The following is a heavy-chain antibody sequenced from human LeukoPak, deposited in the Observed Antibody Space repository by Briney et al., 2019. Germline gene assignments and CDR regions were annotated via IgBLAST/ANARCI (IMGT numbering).Heavy chain of an antibody. V-gene: IGHV4-30-2*01. J-gene: IGHJ4*02. Sequence: PSETLSLTCTVSGDSISSGGNYWSWVRQPPGRGLEWIGYIYDSGRTYYSPSLESRVTISLDRSKTQFSLKLSSVTAADTAVYYCVIRQQYWGQGTLVTVSS. CDR2: IYDSGRT. CDR1: GDSISSGGNY. D-gene: IGHD6-13*01. CDR3: VIRQQY.